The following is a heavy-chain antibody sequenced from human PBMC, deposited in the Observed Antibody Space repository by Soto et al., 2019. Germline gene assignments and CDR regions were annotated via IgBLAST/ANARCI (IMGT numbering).Heavy chain of an antibody. CDR2: IGTAGDT. D-gene: IGHD3-3*02. CDR3: AREPPPFRDYYYGMDV. J-gene: IGHJ6*02. Sequence: GGSLRLSCAASGFTFSSYDMHWVRQATGKGLEWVSAIGTAGDTYYPGSVKGRFTISRENAKNSLYLQMNSLRAEDTAVYYCAREPPPFRDYYYGMDVWGQGTTVTVSS. V-gene: IGHV3-13*01. CDR1: GFTFSSYD.